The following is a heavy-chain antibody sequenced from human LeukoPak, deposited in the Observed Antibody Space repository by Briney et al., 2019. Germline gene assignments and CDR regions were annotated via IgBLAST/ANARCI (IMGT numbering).Heavy chain of an antibody. CDR3: AREREETYGSGSYTFDH. CDR1: GYTFTSYA. J-gene: IGHJ4*02. CDR2: INTNNGNT. Sequence: ASVKVSCKASGYTFTSYAFSWVRQAPGQGLEWMGWINTNNGNTNYVQRLQGRVTMTTDTSTGTAYMELRSLRSDDTAVYYCAREREETYGSGSYTFDHWGQGTLVTVSS. V-gene: IGHV1-18*01. D-gene: IGHD3-10*01.